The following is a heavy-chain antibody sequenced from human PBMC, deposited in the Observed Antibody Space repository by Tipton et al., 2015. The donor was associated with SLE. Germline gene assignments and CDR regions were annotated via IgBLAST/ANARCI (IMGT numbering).Heavy chain of an antibody. Sequence: QLVQSGAEVKKPGASVKVSCKASGYTFTSYGISWVRQAPGQGLEWMGWISAYNGNTNYAQKLQGRVTMTTDTSTSTANMELRSLRSDDTAVYYCAREEGIAAADGNFDYWGQGTLVTVSS. V-gene: IGHV1-18*01. CDR1: GYTFTSYG. CDR3: AREEGIAAADGNFDY. CDR2: ISAYNGNT. J-gene: IGHJ4*02. D-gene: IGHD6-13*01.